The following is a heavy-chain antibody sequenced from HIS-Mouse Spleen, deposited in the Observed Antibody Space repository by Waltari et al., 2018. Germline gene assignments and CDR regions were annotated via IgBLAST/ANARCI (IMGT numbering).Heavy chain of an antibody. D-gene: IGHD3-3*01. CDR3: ARVYYDFWSGYYY. J-gene: IGHJ4*02. V-gene: IGHV1-8*01. CDR1: GYTFTSYD. Sequence: QVQLVQSGAEVKKPGASVKVSCKASGYTFTSYDINWVRQATGQGLEWMGWMNPSSGNNGDAQKFQGRVTMTRTTSISPAYMELSSLRSEDTAVYYCARVYYDFWSGYYYWGQGTLVTVSS. CDR2: MNPSSGNN.